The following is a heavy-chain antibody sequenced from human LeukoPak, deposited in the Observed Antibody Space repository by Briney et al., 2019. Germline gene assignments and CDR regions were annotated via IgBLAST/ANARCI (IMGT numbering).Heavy chain of an antibody. D-gene: IGHD3-10*01. CDR1: GGSISSFY. V-gene: IGHV4-59*01. CDR3: ARGPRGGKDV. Sequence: SETLSLTCTVSGGSISSFYWSWIRQSPGKGLEWIGYMYYGGNTDYNPSLKSRVTISVDTSKNQFSLRLSSVTAADTAVYYCARGPRGGKDVWGQGTTVTVSS. J-gene: IGHJ6*02. CDR2: MYYGGNT.